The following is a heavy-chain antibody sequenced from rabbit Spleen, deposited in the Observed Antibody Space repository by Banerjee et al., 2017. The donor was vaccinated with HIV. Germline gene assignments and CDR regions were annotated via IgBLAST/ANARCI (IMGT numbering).Heavy chain of an antibody. V-gene: IGHV1S40*01. Sequence: QSLEESGGDLVKPGASLTLTCTASGFSFSSSYYMCWVRQAPGKGLEWIGCIYVGSGGTYYASWAKGRFTITRTTSLNTVTLQLNSLTAADTATYFCARTLTSGYGYINLWGPGTLVTVS. CDR3: ARTLTSGYGYINL. CDR2: IYVGSGGT. D-gene: IGHD1-1*01. CDR1: GFSFSSSYY. J-gene: IGHJ4*01.